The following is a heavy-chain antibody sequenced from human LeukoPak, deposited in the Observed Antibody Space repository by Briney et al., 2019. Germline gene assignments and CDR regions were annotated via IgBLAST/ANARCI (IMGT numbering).Heavy chain of an antibody. J-gene: IGHJ4*02. D-gene: IGHD4-23*01. Sequence: PGGSLRLSCPASGFTFSSYGMHCVRQAPGKGLEWVSYIGTSSSTIYYADSVKGRFTISRDNAKNSLYLQMNSLRDEDTAVYYCARHDYGGNSGDYWGQGTLVTVSS. CDR2: IGTSSSTI. CDR3: ARHDYGGNSGDY. V-gene: IGHV3-48*02. CDR1: GFTFSSYG.